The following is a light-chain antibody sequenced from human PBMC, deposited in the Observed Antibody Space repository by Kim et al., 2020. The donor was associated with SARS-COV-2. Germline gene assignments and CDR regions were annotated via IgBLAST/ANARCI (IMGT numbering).Light chain of an antibody. Sequence: DIVMTQSPDSLAVSLGERATINCKSSQSVLSSSNNKNYLAWYQKKPGQPPKLLIYWASSRDSGVPDRFSGSGSGTDFTLTINSLQAEDVAVYYCQQYYGDPLTFGGGTKVDIK. CDR2: WAS. V-gene: IGKV4-1*01. J-gene: IGKJ4*01. CDR1: QSVLSSSNNKNY. CDR3: QQYYGDPLT.